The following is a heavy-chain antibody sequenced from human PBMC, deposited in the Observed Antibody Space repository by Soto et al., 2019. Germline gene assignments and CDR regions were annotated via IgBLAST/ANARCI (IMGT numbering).Heavy chain of an antibody. CDR2: IYYSGST. CDR1: GGSISSSSYY. Sequence: QLQLQESGPGLVKPSETLSLTCTVSGGSISSSSYYWGWIRHPPGKGLEWIGSIYYSGSTYYNPSLKSRVTISVDTSKHHFSLKLSSVTAADTAVYYCATQEVGGSYVYPFDPWGQGTLVTVSS. CDR3: ATQEVGGSYVYPFDP. D-gene: IGHD1-26*01. V-gene: IGHV4-39*02. J-gene: IGHJ5*02.